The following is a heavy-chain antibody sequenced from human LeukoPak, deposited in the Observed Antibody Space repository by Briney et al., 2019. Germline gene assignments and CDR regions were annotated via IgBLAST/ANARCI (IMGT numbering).Heavy chain of an antibody. J-gene: IGHJ4*02. CDR3: ARAVSGYYDFWSGYYTTFDY. CDR1: GYSFTSYG. CDR2: ISAYNGNT. D-gene: IGHD3-3*01. Sequence: ASVNVSCKASGYSFTSYGISWVRQAPGQGLEWMGWISAYNGNTNYAQKLQGRVTMTTDTSTSTAYMELRSLRSDDTAVYYCARAVSGYYDFWSGYYTTFDYWGQGTLVTVSS. V-gene: IGHV1-18*01.